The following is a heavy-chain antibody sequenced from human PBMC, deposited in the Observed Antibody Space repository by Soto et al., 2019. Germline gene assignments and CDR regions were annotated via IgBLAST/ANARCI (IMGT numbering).Heavy chain of an antibody. D-gene: IGHD2-8*01. CDR2: ISAYNANT. Sequence: QVQLVQSGAEVKKPGASVKVSCKASGYTFSNYAISWVRQAPGQGLEWMGWISAYNANTNYAQKFQGRVTMTTDSSTTTAYMELRSLRSDDTAVYYCARGLMCGGDNWFDPWGQGTLVTVSS. J-gene: IGHJ5*02. CDR3: ARGLMCGGDNWFDP. V-gene: IGHV1-18*04. CDR1: GYTFSNYA.